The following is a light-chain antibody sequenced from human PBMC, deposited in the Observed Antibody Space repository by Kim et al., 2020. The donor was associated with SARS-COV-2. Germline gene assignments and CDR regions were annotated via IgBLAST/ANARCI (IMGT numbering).Light chain of an antibody. V-gene: IGLV2-14*01. J-gene: IGLJ1*01. CDR2: DVS. CDR3: SSYTSSSTFV. Sequence: QSALTQPASVSGSPGQSITISCTGTSSDVGGYNYVSWCQQHPGKAPKLMIYDVSKRPSGVSNRFSGSKSGNTASLTISGLQAEDEAYYYCSSYTSSSTFVFGTGTKVTVL. CDR1: SSDVGGYNY.